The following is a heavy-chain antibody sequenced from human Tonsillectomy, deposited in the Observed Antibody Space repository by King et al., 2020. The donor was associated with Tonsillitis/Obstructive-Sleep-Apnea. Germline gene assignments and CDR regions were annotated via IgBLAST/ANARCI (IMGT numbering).Heavy chain of an antibody. CDR3: AREGIYDSSGYADAFDI. CDR1: GFTFSIYA. Sequence: VQLVESGGGVVQPVRSLRLSCAASGFTFSIYAIHWVRQAPGKGLEWVAVISYDGSNKYYADSVKGRFTISRDNSKNTLDLQMNSLRAEDTAVYYCAREGIYDSSGYADAFDIWGQGTMVTVAS. D-gene: IGHD3-22*01. V-gene: IGHV3-30*04. CDR2: ISYDGSNK. J-gene: IGHJ3*02.